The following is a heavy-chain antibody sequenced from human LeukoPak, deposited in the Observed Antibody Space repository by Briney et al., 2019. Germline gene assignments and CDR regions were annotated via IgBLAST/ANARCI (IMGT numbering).Heavy chain of an antibody. CDR1: GYTFTSYG. Sequence: GASVKVPCKASGYTFTSYGISWVRQAPGQGLEWMGWISAYNGNTNYAQKLQGRVTMTTDTSTSTAYMELRRLRSDDTAVYYCARDLLAGLERRPHPWGQGTTVNVSS. CDR3: ARDLLAGLERRPHP. D-gene: IGHD1-1*01. CDR2: ISAYNGNT. V-gene: IGHV1-18*01. J-gene: IGHJ6*02.